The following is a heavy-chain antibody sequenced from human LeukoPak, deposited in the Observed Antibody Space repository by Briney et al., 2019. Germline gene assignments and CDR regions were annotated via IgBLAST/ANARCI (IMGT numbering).Heavy chain of an antibody. CDR1: GGTFSSYA. CDR2: IIPIFGTA. V-gene: IGHV1-69*13. Sequence: ASVKVSCKASGGTFSSYAISWVRQAPGQGLEWMGGIIPIFGTANYAQKFQGRVTITADESTSTAYMELSSLRSEDTAVYYCAKAYCSSTSCYTGGVYYFDYWGQGTLVTVSS. D-gene: IGHD2-2*02. J-gene: IGHJ4*02. CDR3: AKAYCSSTSCYTGGVYYFDY.